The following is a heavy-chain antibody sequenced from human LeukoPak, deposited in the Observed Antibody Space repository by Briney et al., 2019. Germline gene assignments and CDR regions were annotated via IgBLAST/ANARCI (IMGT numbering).Heavy chain of an antibody. Sequence: GGSLRLSCAASGFSFSSSGMHWVRQAPGKGLEWVAVVSYDGRNKYYADSVKGRFTISRDNSKNTLYMQMNSLRAEDTAVYYCAKDYGYYSSYYYGMDVWGQGTTVTVSS. V-gene: IGHV3-30*18. D-gene: IGHD4-11*01. CDR1: GFSFSSSG. J-gene: IGHJ6*02. CDR3: AKDYGYYSSYYYGMDV. CDR2: VSYDGRNK.